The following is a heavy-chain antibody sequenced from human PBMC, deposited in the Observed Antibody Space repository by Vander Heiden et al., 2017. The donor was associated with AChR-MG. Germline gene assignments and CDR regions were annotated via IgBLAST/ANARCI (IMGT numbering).Heavy chain of an antibody. V-gene: IGHV2-5*02. CDR2: IYWDDDK. Sequence: QITLKESGPTLVKPTQTLPLNCTFSRFSPSPSGVGVGWIRQPPGKALEWLALIYWDDDKRYSPSLKSRLTITKDTSKNQVVLTMTNMDPVDTATYYCAHRQGIFRSSGWYEDYWGQGTLVTVSS. D-gene: IGHD6-19*01. J-gene: IGHJ4*02. CDR1: RFSPSPSGVG. CDR3: AHRQGIFRSSGWYEDY.